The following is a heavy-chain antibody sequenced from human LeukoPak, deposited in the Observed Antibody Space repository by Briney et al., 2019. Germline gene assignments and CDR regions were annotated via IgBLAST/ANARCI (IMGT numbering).Heavy chain of an antibody. V-gene: IGHV3-21*01. Sequence: GGSLRLSCAASGFTFSSYSMNWVRQAPGKGLEWVSSISSSSSYIYYADSVKGRFTISRDNAKNSLYLQMNSLRAEDTAVYYCARVGQPLRDSFDYWGQGTLVTVSS. D-gene: IGHD2-2*01. CDR1: GFTFSSYS. CDR2: ISSSSSYI. J-gene: IGHJ4*02. CDR3: ARVGQPLRDSFDY.